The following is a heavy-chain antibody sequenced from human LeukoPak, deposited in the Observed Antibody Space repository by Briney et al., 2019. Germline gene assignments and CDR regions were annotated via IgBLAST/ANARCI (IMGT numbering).Heavy chain of an antibody. CDR3: AREGRNYDGFDY. Sequence: GASVKVSCKASGYTFTGYYMHWVRQAPGQGLEWMGWINPDSGGTNNAQKFQGRVTMTRDTSISTAYMELSRLRSDDTAVYYCAREGRNYDGFDYWGQGTLVTVSS. D-gene: IGHD1-7*01. V-gene: IGHV1-2*02. J-gene: IGHJ4*02. CDR1: GYTFTGYY. CDR2: INPDSGGT.